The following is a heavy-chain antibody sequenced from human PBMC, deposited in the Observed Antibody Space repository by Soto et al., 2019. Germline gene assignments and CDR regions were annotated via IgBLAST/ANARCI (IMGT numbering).Heavy chain of an antibody. V-gene: IGHV4-4*07. CDR3: SRGIAVAGYCYNCMGG. Sequence: SVTLSLTCTVSDGSISTNSWTWIRLPAGKEMEPIGRLYISGSTNYNPSLKSRVTMSLGTSQSQFSLSLCSVTAEDTARYSCSRGIAVAGYCYNCMGGWGKVT. D-gene: IGHD6-13*01. CDR2: LYISGST. CDR1: DGSISTNS. J-gene: IGHJ6*04.